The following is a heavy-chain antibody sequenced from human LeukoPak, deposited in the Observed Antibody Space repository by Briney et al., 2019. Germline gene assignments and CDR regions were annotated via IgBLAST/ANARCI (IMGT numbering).Heavy chain of an antibody. V-gene: IGHV3-30*18. CDR2: ISYDGSNK. J-gene: IGHJ4*02. Sequence: GGSLRLSCAASGFTFSSYGMHWVRQAPGKGLEWVAVISYDGSNKYYADSVKGRFTISRDNSKNTLYLQMNSLRAEDTAVYYCVKDTISGYSGYDYLDYWGQGTLVTVSS. D-gene: IGHD5-12*01. CDR1: GFTFSSYG. CDR3: VKDTISGYSGYDYLDY.